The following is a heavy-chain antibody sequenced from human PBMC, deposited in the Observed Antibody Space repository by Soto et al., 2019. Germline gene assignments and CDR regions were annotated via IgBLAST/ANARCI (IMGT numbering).Heavy chain of an antibody. CDR3: ARPEGYGSGSYYFDS. D-gene: IGHD3-10*01. CDR1: GDTFTANY. V-gene: IGHV1-2*02. Sequence: ASVKVSCKASGDTFTANYIHWVRQAPGQGFEWMGWINPKSGGTKYPQKFQGRLTMTRDRSTSTVYMELSSLRSEDTAVYYCARPEGYGSGSYYFDSWGQGTLVTVSS. CDR2: INPKSGGT. J-gene: IGHJ4*02.